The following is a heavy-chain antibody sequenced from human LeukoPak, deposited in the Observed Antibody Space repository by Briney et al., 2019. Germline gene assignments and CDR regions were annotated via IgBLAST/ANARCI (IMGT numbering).Heavy chain of an antibody. D-gene: IGHD4-17*01. CDR3: ARETPGDSPDY. Sequence: SETLSLTCAVYGGSFSGYYWTWIRQPPGKGLEWIGGINHSGSTNYNPSLKSRVTMSVDTSKNQFSLKLSSVTAADTAVYYCARETPGDSPDYWGQGTLVTVSS. CDR1: GGSFSGYY. CDR2: INHSGST. J-gene: IGHJ4*02. V-gene: IGHV4-34*01.